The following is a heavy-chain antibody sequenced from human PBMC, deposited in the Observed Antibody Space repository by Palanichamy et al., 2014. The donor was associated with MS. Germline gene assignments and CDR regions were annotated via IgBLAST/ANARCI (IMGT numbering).Heavy chain of an antibody. CDR3: ARPLGYCSGTSCSRGSDAFDV. CDR2: IYYSGNT. J-gene: IGHJ3*01. CDR1: GGSISSSSYY. V-gene: IGHV4-39*01. D-gene: IGHD2-15*01. Sequence: QLQLQESGPGLVKPSEILSLTCTVSGGSISSSSYYWGWIRQPPGKGLEWIGSIYYSGNTYYKSSLKSRVTISVDTSRNQFSLKLSSVTATDTAVYYCARPLGYCSGTSCSRGSDAFDVWGQGTMVTVSS.